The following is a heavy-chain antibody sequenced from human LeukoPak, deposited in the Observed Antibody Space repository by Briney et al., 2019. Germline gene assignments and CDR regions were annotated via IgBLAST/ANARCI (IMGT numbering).Heavy chain of an antibody. V-gene: IGHV1-18*01. J-gene: IGHJ4*02. CDR1: GYTFTSYG. D-gene: IGHD6-13*01. CDR2: ISAYNGNT. CDR3: ARLLSSSWGIDY. Sequence: ASVKVSCKASGYTFTSYGISWVRQAPGQGLEWMGWISAYNGNTNYAQKLQGRVTMTTDTSTSTVYMELRSLRSDDTAVYYCARLLSSSWGIDYWGQGTLVTVSS.